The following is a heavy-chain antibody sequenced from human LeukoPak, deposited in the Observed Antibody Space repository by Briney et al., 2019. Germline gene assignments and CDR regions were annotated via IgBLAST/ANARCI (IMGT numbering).Heavy chain of an antibody. V-gene: IGHV1-18*01. J-gene: IGHJ3*02. Sequence: ASVKVSCKASGYSFTSNVISWVRQAPGQGREGMGWISAYNGNTNYAQKLQGRVTMTTDTSTSTAYMELRSLRSDDTAVYYCARFGLGKHIEVAGIPFDIWGQGTMVTVSS. CDR3: ARFGLGKHIEVAGIPFDI. CDR2: ISAYNGNT. CDR1: GYSFTSNV. D-gene: IGHD6-19*01.